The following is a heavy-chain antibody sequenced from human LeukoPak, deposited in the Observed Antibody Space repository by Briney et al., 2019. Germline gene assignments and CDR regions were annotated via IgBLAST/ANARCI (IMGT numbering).Heavy chain of an antibody. CDR1: GFSFSTYA. Sequence: GGSLRLSCAASGFSFSTYAMSWVRQAPGKGLEWVSTISGSGDNTYYADSLEGRFTISRDSSKNTLYLQMNSLRAEDTAVYYCAKQTRTTTAPDYWGQGTLVTVSS. V-gene: IGHV3-23*01. J-gene: IGHJ4*02. CDR3: AKQTRTTTAPDY. D-gene: IGHD1-1*01. CDR2: ISGSGDNT.